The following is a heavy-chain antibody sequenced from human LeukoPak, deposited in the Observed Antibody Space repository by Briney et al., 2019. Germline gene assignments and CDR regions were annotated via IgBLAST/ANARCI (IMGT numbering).Heavy chain of an antibody. Sequence: SVKVSCKASGGTFSSYAISWVRQAPGRGLGWMGGIIPILGIANYAQKFQGRVTITADKSTSTAYMELSSLRSEDTAVYYYARDRSSSWSEYFQHWGQGTLVTVSS. CDR2: IIPILGIA. V-gene: IGHV1-69*10. CDR3: ARDRSSSWSEYFQH. D-gene: IGHD6-13*01. J-gene: IGHJ1*01. CDR1: GGTFSSYA.